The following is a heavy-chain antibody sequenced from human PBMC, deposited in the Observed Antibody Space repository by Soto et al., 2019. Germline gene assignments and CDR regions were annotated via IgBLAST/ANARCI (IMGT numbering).Heavy chain of an antibody. CDR1: GYTLTDYY. J-gene: IGHJ4*02. CDR2: INPNSGGT. V-gene: IGHV1-2*02. Sequence: QVQLVQSGAEVKKPGASVKVSCKASGYTLTDYYIHWVRQAPGQGLEWMGWINPNSGGTNYAQNFQGRVTMTSDTSISTAYMELSRLRSDDTAVYYCARGGGVATDRQPSHDYWGQGTLVTVSS. CDR3: ARGGGVATDRQPSHDY. D-gene: IGHD5-12*01.